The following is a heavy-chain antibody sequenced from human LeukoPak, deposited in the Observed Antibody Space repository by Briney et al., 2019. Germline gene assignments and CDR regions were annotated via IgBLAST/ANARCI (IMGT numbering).Heavy chain of an antibody. CDR3: AKSIVVMPTSKGSYMDV. CDR1: GFTFSTYA. Sequence: PGGSLRLSCATSGFTFSTYALSWVRQVPGRGLECVSGHSGSGGSTDYADSVKGRFTISRDNSKNTLYSQMNSLTAEDSAIYYCAKSIVVMPTSKGSYMDVWGQGTTVTVSS. CDR2: HSGSGGST. J-gene: IGHJ6*03. V-gene: IGHV3-23*01. D-gene: IGHD2-8*01.